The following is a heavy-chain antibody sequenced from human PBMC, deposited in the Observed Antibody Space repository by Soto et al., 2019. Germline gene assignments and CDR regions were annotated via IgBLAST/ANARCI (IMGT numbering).Heavy chain of an antibody. CDR3: AKDGATGSYPPYYSFGMDL. CDR2: ISGSGGNA. D-gene: IGHD1-26*01. V-gene: IGHV3-23*01. J-gene: IGHJ6*02. CDR1: GFTFSSYA. Sequence: GGSLRLSCAASGFTFSSYAMSWVRQAPGKGLEWVSTISGSGGNAYYADSVKGRFSISRDNSKNTLRLQMNSLRAGDTAVYYCAKDGATGSYPPYYSFGMDLWGQGTTVTVSS.